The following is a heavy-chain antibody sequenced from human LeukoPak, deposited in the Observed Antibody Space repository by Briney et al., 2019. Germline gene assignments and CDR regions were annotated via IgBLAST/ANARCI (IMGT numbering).Heavy chain of an antibody. Sequence: SETLSLTCTVSGGSIRSNYWSWIRQPPGKGLEWIGYIYHSGSTNYNPSLNSRVTISVDTSKNEFSLKLSSVTAADTAVYYCARVMGDGYKRAFDYWGQGTLVAVSS. CDR2: IYHSGST. V-gene: IGHV4-59*01. J-gene: IGHJ4*02. CDR3: ARVMGDGYKRAFDY. CDR1: GGSIRSNY. D-gene: IGHD5-24*01.